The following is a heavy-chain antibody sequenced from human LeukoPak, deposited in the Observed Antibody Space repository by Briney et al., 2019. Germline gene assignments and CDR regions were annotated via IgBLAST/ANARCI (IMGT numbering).Heavy chain of an antibody. D-gene: IGHD3-10*01. Sequence: SETLSLTCAVYGGSFSGYYWSWIRQPPGKGLEWIGESNHSGSTNYNPSLKSRVTISVDTSKNQFSLKLSSVTAADTAVYYCARHARGDWGQGTLVTVSS. CDR3: ARHARGD. CDR1: GGSFSGYY. J-gene: IGHJ4*02. CDR2: SNHSGST. V-gene: IGHV4-34*01.